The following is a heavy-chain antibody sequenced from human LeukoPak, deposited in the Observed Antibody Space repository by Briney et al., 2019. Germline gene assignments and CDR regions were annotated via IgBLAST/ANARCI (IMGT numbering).Heavy chain of an antibody. CDR1: GGSIRSTSYY. CDR2: FYFRGSP. CDR3: ARVAVSASGPGYWFDP. V-gene: IGHV4-39*07. J-gene: IGHJ5*02. D-gene: IGHD6-19*01. Sequence: SETLSLTCTVSGGSIRSTSYYWAWIRQPPGKGLEWIGSFYFRGSPSYNPSLKSRSSISGDTPKNQFSLRLTSVTAADTAVYYCARVAVSASGPGYWFDPWGQGTLVTVSS.